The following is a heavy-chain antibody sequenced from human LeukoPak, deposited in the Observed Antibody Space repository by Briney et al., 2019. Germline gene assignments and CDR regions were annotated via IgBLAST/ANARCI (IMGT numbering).Heavy chain of an antibody. CDR2: IIPIFGTA. D-gene: IGHD3-22*01. V-gene: IGHV1-69*06. J-gene: IGHJ4*02. CDR1: GGTFSSYA. CDR3: ARDLHYYDSSGYPFDY. Sequence: SVKVSCKASGGTFSSYAISWVRQAPGQGLEWMGRIIPIFGTANYAQKFQGRVTITADKSTSTAYMELSSLRSEDTAVYCCARDLHYYDSSGYPFDYWGQGTLVTVSS.